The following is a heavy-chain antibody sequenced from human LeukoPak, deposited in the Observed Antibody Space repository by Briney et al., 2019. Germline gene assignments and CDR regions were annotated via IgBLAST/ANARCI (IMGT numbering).Heavy chain of an antibody. J-gene: IGHJ4*02. D-gene: IGHD6-13*01. V-gene: IGHV1-18*01. CDR3: AARLGIAAAGDFDY. CDR1: GYTFTSYG. Sequence: GASVKVSCKASGYTFTSYGISWVRQAPGQGLEWMGWISAYNGNTNYAQKLQGRVTMTTDTSTSTAYMELRSLRSDDTAVYYCAARLGIAAAGDFDYWGQGTLVTVSS. CDR2: ISAYNGNT.